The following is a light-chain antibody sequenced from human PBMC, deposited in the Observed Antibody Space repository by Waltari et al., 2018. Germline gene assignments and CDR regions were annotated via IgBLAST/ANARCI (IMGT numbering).Light chain of an antibody. CDR3: SSYAGSNNYV. V-gene: IGLV2-8*01. CDR2: EVS. J-gene: IGLJ1*01. Sequence: QSALTQPPSASGSPGQSVTISCTGTSRDVGGYNYVPWYQQHPGKAPNLMIYEVSKRPSGVPDRFSGSKSGNTASLTVSGLQAEDEADYYCSSYAGSNNYVFGTGTKVTVL. CDR1: SRDVGGYNY.